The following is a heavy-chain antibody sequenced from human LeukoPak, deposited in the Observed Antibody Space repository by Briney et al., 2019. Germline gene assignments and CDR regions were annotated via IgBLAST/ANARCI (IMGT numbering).Heavy chain of an antibody. D-gene: IGHD5-18*01. CDR2: ISGSGGNT. CDR1: GFTFSSYA. CDR3: VNGYTYGQN. Sequence: PGGSLRLSCAASGFTFSSYAMSWVRQAPGKGLEWVSTISGSGGNTYYADSVKGRFTISRDNSKNTLYLHMNSLRAEDMAVYYCVNGYTYGQNWGQGTLVTVSS. V-gene: IGHV3-23*01. J-gene: IGHJ4*02.